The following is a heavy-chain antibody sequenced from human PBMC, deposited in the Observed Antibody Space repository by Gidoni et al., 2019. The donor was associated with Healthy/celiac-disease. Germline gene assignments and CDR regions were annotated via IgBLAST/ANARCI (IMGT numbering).Heavy chain of an antibody. D-gene: IGHD6-13*01. J-gene: IGHJ4*02. Sequence: EVQLVESGGGLVQPGGSLRLSCAASGFTFSSYAMHWVRQAPGKGLEYVSAISSNGGSTYYANSVKGRFTISRDNSKNTLYLQMGSLRAEDMAVYYCARTRGTAAGTVGDYWGQGTLVTVSS. CDR3: ARTRGTAAGTVGDY. CDR1: GFTFSSYA. V-gene: IGHV3-64*01. CDR2: ISSNGGST.